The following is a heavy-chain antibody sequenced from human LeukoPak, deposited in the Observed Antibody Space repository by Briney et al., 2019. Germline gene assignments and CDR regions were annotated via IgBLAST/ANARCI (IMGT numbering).Heavy chain of an antibody. CDR1: GFTFSSYA. CDR2: ISGSGGRT. J-gene: IGHJ3*02. Sequence: GGSLRLSCAASGFTFSSYAMSWVRQAPGKGLEWVSAISGSGGRTYYADSVKGRFTISRDNSKNTLYLQMNSLRAEDTAVYYCANVPSYSSGWHDDAFDIWGQGTMVTVSS. D-gene: IGHD6-19*01. V-gene: IGHV3-23*01. CDR3: ANVPSYSSGWHDDAFDI.